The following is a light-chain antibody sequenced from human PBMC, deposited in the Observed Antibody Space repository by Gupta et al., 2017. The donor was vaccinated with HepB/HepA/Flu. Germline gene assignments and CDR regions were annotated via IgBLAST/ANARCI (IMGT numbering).Light chain of an antibody. CDR2: EVT. Sequence: QSALTQPASVSGSPGQSITISCTGTSSDVGTYNRVSWYQQHPGKAPKLMIYEVTKRPSGVSNRFSGSKSGNTASLTISGLQAEHEADYYCCSYADSISLEVFGGGTKLTVL. CDR1: SSDVGTYNR. V-gene: IGLV2-23*02. CDR3: CSYADSISLEV. J-gene: IGLJ3*02.